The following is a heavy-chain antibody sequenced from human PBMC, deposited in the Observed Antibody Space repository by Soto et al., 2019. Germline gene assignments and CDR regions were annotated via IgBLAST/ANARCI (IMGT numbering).Heavy chain of an antibody. J-gene: IGHJ3*02. V-gene: IGHV4-31*03. CDR1: GGSISSGGYY. Sequence: PSETLSLTCTVSGGSISSGGYYWSWIRQHPGKGLEWIGYIYYSGSTYYNPSLKSRVTISVDTSKNQFSLKLSSVTAADTAVYYCARDHLYDRTANDAFDIWGQGTMVTVSS. CDR3: ARDHLYDRTANDAFDI. CDR2: IYYSGST. D-gene: IGHD3-22*01.